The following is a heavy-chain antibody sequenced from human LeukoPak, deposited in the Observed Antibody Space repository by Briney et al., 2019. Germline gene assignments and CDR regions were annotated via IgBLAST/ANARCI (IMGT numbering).Heavy chain of an antibody. CDR2: ISAYNGNT. CDR1: GYTFNSYG. CDR3: ARGGSRELQYSSSIFDY. D-gene: IGHD6-6*01. V-gene: IGHV1-18*01. J-gene: IGHJ4*02. Sequence: GASVKVSCKASGYTFNSYGISWVRQAPGQGLEWMGWISAYNGNTNYAQKLQGRVTVTTDTSTSTAYMELSSLRSEDTAVYYCARGGSRELQYSSSIFDYWGQGTLVTVSS.